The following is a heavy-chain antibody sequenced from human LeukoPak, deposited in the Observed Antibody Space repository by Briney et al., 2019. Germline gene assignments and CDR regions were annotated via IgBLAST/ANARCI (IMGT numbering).Heavy chain of an antibody. V-gene: IGHV1-24*01. CDR2: LDPEDGET. CDR1: GYTLTELS. CDR3: ATGRFLEWLFYAFDI. J-gene: IGHJ3*02. D-gene: IGHD3-3*01. Sequence: ASVKVSCKVSGYTLTELSMHWVRQAPGKGLEWMGGLDPEDGETIYAQKFQGRVTMTEDTSTDTAYMELSSLRSEDTAVYYCATGRFLEWLFYAFDIWGQGTMVTVSS.